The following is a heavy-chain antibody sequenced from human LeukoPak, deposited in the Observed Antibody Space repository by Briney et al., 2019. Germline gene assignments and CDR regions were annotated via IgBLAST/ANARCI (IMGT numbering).Heavy chain of an antibody. J-gene: IGHJ6*02. CDR2: INHSGST. CDR3: ARKSRLELIYYYYGMDV. CDR1: GGSISSSSYY. D-gene: IGHD3-16*01. V-gene: IGHV4-39*07. Sequence: MSSETLSLTCTVSGGSISSSSYYWSWIRQPPGKGLEWIGEINHSGSTNYNPSLKSRVAISVDTSKNQFSLKLSSVTAADTAVYYCARKSRLELIYYYYGMDVWGQGTTVTVSS.